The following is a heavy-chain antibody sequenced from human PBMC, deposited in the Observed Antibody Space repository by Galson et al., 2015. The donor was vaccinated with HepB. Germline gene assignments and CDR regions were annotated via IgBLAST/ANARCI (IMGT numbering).Heavy chain of an antibody. CDR3: ATDLLGGITMVRGVIIPVY. D-gene: IGHD3-10*01. CDR1: GYTLTELS. Sequence: SVKVSCKVSGYTLTELSMHWVRQAPGKGLEWMGGFDPEDGETIYAQKFQGRVTMTEDTSTDTAYMELSSLRSEDTAVYYCATDLLGGITMVRGVIIPVYWGQGTLVTVSS. J-gene: IGHJ4*02. CDR2: FDPEDGET. V-gene: IGHV1-24*01.